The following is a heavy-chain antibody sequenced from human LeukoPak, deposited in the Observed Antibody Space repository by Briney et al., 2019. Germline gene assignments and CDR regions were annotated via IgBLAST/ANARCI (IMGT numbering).Heavy chain of an antibody. Sequence: PGGSLRLSCAASGFTFSSYAMNWVRQAPGKGLEWVSHISGSGISTYYADSVRGRFTISRDNAKNTLYLQMNSLRVEDTAVYYCARGVGDWGQGTLVTVSS. CDR1: GFTFSSYA. D-gene: IGHD3-10*01. CDR2: ISGSGIST. V-gene: IGHV3-23*01. CDR3: ARGVGD. J-gene: IGHJ4*02.